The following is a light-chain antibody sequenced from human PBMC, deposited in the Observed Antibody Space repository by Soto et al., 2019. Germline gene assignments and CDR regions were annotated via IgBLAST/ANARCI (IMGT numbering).Light chain of an antibody. CDR2: DVS. Sequence: DIQMTQSPSTLSASVGDKVTITCRASQSLGNWLAWYQQEPGKAPSLLIYDVSTLQSGVPSRFSGSGSGIELTLTITDLQPADFATYFCQQYTPDSPWAFGQGTKVEFK. J-gene: IGKJ1*01. CDR1: QSLGNW. V-gene: IGKV1-5*01. CDR3: QQYTPDSPWA.